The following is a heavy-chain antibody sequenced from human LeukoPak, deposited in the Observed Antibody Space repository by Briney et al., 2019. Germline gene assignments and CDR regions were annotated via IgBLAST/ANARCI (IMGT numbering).Heavy chain of an antibody. CDR1: GGSISSYY. CDR3: ARQTVGTTTFWFDP. Sequence: SETLSLTCTVSGGSISSYYWTWIRQPPGKGLEWIGYVAYSGDTNYSPSLKSRVTFSLSTSNNQFSLKLSSVTAADTAVYYCARQTVGTTTFWFDPWGQGTLVTVSS. V-gene: IGHV4-59*08. D-gene: IGHD1-26*01. CDR2: VAYSGDT. J-gene: IGHJ5*02.